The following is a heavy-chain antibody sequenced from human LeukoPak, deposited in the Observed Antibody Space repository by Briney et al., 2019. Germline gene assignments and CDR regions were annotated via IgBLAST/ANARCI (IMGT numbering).Heavy chain of an antibody. V-gene: IGHV3-23*01. J-gene: IGHJ4*02. CDR3: AKARGTTGWLPYFDY. Sequence: GGSLRLSCSASGFTFSSYAMSWVRQAPGKGLEWVSSVNDGGDNTYYADYLRGRFTVSRDNSRNTLWLQMNSLRAEDTAIYYCAKARGTTGWLPYFDYWGQGTLVTVSS. CDR1: GFTFSSYA. D-gene: IGHD6-19*01. CDR2: VNDGGDNT.